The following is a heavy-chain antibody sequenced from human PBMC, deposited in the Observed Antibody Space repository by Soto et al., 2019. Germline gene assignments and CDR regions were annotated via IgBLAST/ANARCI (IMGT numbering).Heavy chain of an antibody. CDR3: ARDLAHQGVGGDY. D-gene: IGHD1-26*01. CDR2: ISVSKGST. CDR1: GYTFTGYY. J-gene: IGHJ4*02. V-gene: IGHV1-18*04. Sequence: ASVKVSCKASGYTFTGYYMHWVRQAPGQGLEWMGWISVSKGSTDYAQKVQGRVTISTDTSTSTVYMELKTLRSDDTAMYYCARDLAHQGVGGDYWGQGTLVTVSS.